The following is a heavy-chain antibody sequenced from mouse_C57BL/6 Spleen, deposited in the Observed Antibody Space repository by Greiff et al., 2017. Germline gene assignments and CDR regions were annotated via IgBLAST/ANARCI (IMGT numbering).Heavy chain of an antibody. J-gene: IGHJ1*03. CDR2: IWSGGST. D-gene: IGHD1-1*01. V-gene: IGHV2-2*01. Sequence: QVQLQQSGPGLVQPSQRLSITCTVSGFSLPSYGVPWVRQSPGKGLEWLGVIWSGGSTDYNAAFISRLSISKDNSKSQGFLKMNSLQADDTAIYYWARPSYGSSYDWYFDVWGTGTTVTVSS. CDR3: ARPSYGSSYDWYFDV. CDR1: GFSLPSYG.